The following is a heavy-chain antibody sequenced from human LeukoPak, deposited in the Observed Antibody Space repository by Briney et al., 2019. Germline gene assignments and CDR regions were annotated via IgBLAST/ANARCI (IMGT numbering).Heavy chain of an antibody. Sequence: PGVSLTLPCTVSGLALRDCWMSCVRQAPGKGLEWLAKIKPDGGHQNYVDSVKGRFTISRDNAKNSLYLQMNSLRAEDTAIYYCASTFPYCGGGSCALGGQGTLVTVSS. D-gene: IGHD2-15*01. J-gene: IGHJ4*02. V-gene: IGHV3-7*01. CDR1: GLALRDCW. CDR2: IKPDGGHQ. CDR3: ASTFPYCGGGSCAL.